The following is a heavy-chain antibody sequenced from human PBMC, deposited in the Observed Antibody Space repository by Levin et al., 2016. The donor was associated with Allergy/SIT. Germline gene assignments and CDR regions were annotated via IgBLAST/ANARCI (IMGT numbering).Heavy chain of an antibody. J-gene: IGHJ4*02. CDR1: RYNFNNYW. CDR2: IYPGDSDT. V-gene: IGHV5-51*01. D-gene: IGHD6-19*01. CDR3: ARPVAGTLKTPSWVYDY. Sequence: GESLKISCKGSRYNFNNYWIGWVRQMPGKGLEWMGIIYPGDSDTRYSPSFQGQVTISADKSISTAYLQWSSLKASDTAIYYCARPVAGTLKTPSWVYDYWGQGTLVTVSS.